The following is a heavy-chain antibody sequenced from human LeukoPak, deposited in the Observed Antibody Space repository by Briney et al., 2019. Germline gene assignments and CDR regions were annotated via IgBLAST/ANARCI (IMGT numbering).Heavy chain of an antibody. CDR2: ISSSSSYI. CDR1: GFTFSSYS. Sequence: GGSLRLSCAASGFTFSSYSMNWVRQAPGKGLEWVSSISSSSSYISYADSVKGRFTISRDNAKNSLYLQMNSLRAEDTAVYYCARERVSAMTDYWGQGTLVTVPS. J-gene: IGHJ4*02. D-gene: IGHD5-18*01. V-gene: IGHV3-21*01. CDR3: ARERVSAMTDY.